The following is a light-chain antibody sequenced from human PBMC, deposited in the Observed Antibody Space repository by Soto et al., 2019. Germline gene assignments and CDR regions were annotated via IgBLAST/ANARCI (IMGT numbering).Light chain of an antibody. CDR3: QQYNNWPLT. CDR1: QSVSDN. V-gene: IGKV3-15*01. J-gene: IGKJ4*01. CDR2: GAS. Sequence: EIVMTQSPATLSVSPGERVTLSCRASQSVSDNLAWYQQKPGQAPWLLIYGASTRATGIPARFSGSGSGTEFTLTISSLQSEDFAVYSCQQYNNWPLTVGGGTKVEIK.